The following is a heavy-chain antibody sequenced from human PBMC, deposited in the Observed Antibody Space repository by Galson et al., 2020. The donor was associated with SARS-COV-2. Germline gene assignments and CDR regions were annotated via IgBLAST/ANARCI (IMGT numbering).Heavy chain of an antibody. Sequence: SETLSLTCAVYGGSFSGYYWSWIRQPPGKGLEWIGEINSSGSTNYNPSLKSRVTISVDTSKNHFSLKLSSVTAADTTVYYCAREENFLLGVTATRMCYFDYGGQGTLATVS. J-gene: IGHJ4*02. CDR2: INSSGST. V-gene: IGHV4-34*01. D-gene: IGHD2-21*02. CDR1: GGSFSGYY. CDR3: AREENFLLGVTATRMCYFDY.